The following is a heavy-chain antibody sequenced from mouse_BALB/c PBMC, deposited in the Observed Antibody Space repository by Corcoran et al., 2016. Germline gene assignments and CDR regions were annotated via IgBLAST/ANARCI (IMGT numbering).Heavy chain of an antibody. D-gene: IGHD2-3*01. V-gene: IGHV9-1*02. CDR1: GYTFTNYG. CDR2: INTYTGEP. J-gene: IGHJ4*01. CDR3: ARRWLLSYAMDY. Sequence: QIQLVQSGPELKKPGETVKISCKASGYTFTNYGMNWVKQAPGKGLKWMGWINTYTGEPTYADDFKGRFAFSLETSASTAYLQINNLKNEDMATYFCARRWLLSYAMDYWGQGTSVTVSS.